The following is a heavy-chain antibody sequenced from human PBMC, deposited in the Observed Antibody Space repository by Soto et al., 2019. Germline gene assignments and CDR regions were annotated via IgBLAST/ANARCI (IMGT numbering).Heavy chain of an antibody. CDR2: IIPNSGGT. V-gene: IGHV1-2*02. CDR3: ARGLLEYSSSNWFDP. Sequence: QVQLVQSGAEVKKPGSSVKVSCKASGGTFSSYAISWVRQAPGQGLEWMGGIIPNSGGTNCSQKFQGRVTMTRDTSISTAYMELSRLRSDDTAVYYCARGLLEYSSSNWFDPWGQGTLVTVSS. J-gene: IGHJ5*02. D-gene: IGHD6-6*01. CDR1: GGTFSSYA.